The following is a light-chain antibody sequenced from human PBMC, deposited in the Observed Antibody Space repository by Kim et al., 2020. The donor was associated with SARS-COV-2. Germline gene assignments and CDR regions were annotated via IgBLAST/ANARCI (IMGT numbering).Light chain of an antibody. CDR1: QDISRN. CDR3: QQYNSWPPIT. Sequence: STGERATLSCRASQDISRNLAWYQQRAGQAPRLLIYGASTGATGIPARFTGSGSGTEFTLTISNLQSEDFAVYYCQQYNSWPPITFGQGTRLEIK. V-gene: IGKV3-15*01. CDR2: GAS. J-gene: IGKJ5*01.